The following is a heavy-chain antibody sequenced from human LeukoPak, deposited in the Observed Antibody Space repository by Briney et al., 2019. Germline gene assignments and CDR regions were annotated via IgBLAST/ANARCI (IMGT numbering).Heavy chain of an antibody. V-gene: IGHV1-2*06. CDR2: INPKSGDT. Sequence: ASVKVSCKASGYIFTDYRLHWVRQAPGQGIEWMGRINPKSGDTNYAQKFQGRVTMTSDTSITTAYMELRRLKSDDTAFYFCATEDSRSGSYYDPWGQGTLVTVSS. J-gene: IGHJ5*02. CDR3: ATEDSRSGSYYDP. D-gene: IGHD1-26*01. CDR1: GYIFTDYR.